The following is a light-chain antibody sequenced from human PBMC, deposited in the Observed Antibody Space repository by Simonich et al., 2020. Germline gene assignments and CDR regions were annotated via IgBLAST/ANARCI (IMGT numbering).Light chain of an antibody. CDR1: SSDVGGYNY. CDR3: SSYTSSSTLEDWV. CDR2: DVS. Sequence: QSALTQPASVSGSPGQSITISCTGTSSDVGGYNYVSWYQQHPGKAPKLKIYDVSNRPSGVSQRFSGSKSGNTASLTISGLQAEDEADYYCSSYTSSSTLEDWVFGGGTKLTVL. V-gene: IGLV2-14*03. J-gene: IGLJ3*02.